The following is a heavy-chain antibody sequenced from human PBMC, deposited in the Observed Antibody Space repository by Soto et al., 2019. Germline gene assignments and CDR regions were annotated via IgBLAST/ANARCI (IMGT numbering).Heavy chain of an antibody. V-gene: IGHV3-23*01. D-gene: IGHD6-13*01. CDR2: ISGSGGST. Sequence: EVELLESGGGLVQPGGSLRLSCAASGFTFSNDAVTWVRQAPGKGLEWVSTISGSGGSTYYADSVKGRFTISRDNSKNTLYLQMNSLRAVDTAVYYCAKDQGSSWYEIDYWGQGTLVTVSS. CDR1: GFTFSNDA. CDR3: AKDQGSSWYEIDY. J-gene: IGHJ4*02.